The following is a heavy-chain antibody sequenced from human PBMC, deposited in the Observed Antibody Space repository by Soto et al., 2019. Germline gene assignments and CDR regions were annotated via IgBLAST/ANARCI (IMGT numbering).Heavy chain of an antibody. CDR1: GFTFSNYA. J-gene: IGHJ5*01. CDR2: ISGSGSGT. Sequence: EVQLLESGGGLVQPGGSLRLSCAASGFTFSNYAMNWVRQAPGKGLEWVSTISGSGSGTYYADSVKGRFTISRDNSKDTVYLQMDSLRVEDTAVYFCAKDDNYWFYYWGQGTLVIVSS. CDR3: AKDDNYWFYY. V-gene: IGHV3-23*01. D-gene: IGHD3-22*01.